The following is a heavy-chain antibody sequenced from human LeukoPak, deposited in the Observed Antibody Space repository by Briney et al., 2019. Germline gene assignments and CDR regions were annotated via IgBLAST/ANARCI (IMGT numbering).Heavy chain of an antibody. V-gene: IGHV1-69*01. Sequence: SVKVSRKASGGTFSSYAISWVRLAPGQGLEWMGGIIPIFGTANYAQKFQGRVTITADESTSTAYMELSSLRSEDTAVYYCATVVPAATNWFDPWGQGTLVTVSS. CDR2: IIPIFGTA. D-gene: IGHD2-2*01. CDR1: GGTFSSYA. CDR3: ATVVPAATNWFDP. J-gene: IGHJ5*02.